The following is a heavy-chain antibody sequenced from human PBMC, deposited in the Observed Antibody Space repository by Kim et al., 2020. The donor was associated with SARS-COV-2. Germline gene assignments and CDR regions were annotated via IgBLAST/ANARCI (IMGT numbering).Heavy chain of an antibody. Sequence: SVKVSCKASGFTLSNSAMHWVRQARGQRLEWIGWIVVGSGDTRYSQKFLERVTITRDMSTSTGYMELSGLRSEDTAVYYCAALNRAAVSDTNYYYYGMDVWGHGTTVTVSS. CDR1: GFTLSNSA. D-gene: IGHD6-19*01. CDR3: AALNRAAVSDTNYYYYGMDV. CDR2: IVVGSGDT. J-gene: IGHJ6*02. V-gene: IGHV1-58*02.